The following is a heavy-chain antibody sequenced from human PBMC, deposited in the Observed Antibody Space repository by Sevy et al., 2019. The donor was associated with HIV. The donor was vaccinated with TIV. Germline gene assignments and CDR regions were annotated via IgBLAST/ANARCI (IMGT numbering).Heavy chain of an antibody. V-gene: IGHV3-74*01. CDR1: GFPFSSYA. CDR3: ARYYYDSSGIDY. Sequence: GGSLRLSCAASGFPFSSYAMSWVRQAPGKGLVWVSRINSDGSSTSYADSVKGRFTISRDNAKNTLYLQMNSLRAEDTAVYYCARYYYDSSGIDYWGQGTLVTVSS. J-gene: IGHJ4*02. D-gene: IGHD3-22*01. CDR2: INSDGSST.